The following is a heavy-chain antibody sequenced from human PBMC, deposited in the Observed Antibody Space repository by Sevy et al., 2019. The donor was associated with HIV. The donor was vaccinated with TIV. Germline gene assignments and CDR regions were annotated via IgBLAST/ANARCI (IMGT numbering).Heavy chain of an antibody. Sequence: SETLSLTCTVSSGSISSYYWSWIRQPPGKGLEYIGYIHSSGTTNYNPSLKSRVTISVATSKNQFSLNLSSVTAADTAVYYCTGAPPVRSGDDSLNWFDPWGQGTLVTVSS. D-gene: IGHD5-12*01. V-gene: IGHV4-59*01. CDR1: SGSISSYY. J-gene: IGHJ5*02. CDR3: TGAPPVRSGDDSLNWFDP. CDR2: IHSSGTT.